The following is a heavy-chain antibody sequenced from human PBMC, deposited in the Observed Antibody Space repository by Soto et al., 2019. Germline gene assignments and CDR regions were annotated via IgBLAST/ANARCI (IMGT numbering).Heavy chain of an antibody. CDR1: GFSFSDYA. V-gene: IGHV3-23*01. CDR2: ISASGCST. Sequence: RLSCADSGFSFSDYAMSWVRQAPGKGLEWVSFISASGCSTHCVDSVRGRFTVSRDNSKNSLSLRMNSLRDEDTAVYFWAKRSASSSGWYSPIFDYWGQGALVTVSS. CDR3: AKRSASSSGWYSPIFDY. D-gene: IGHD6-13*01. J-gene: IGHJ4*02.